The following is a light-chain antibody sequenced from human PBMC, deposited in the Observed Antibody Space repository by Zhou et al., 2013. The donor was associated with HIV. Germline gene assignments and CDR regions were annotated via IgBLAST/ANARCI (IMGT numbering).Light chain of an antibody. CDR3: QQYNRWPPLT. Sequence: EVLMTQSPVTLSVSPGGRATLSCRASQSVDTYLAWYQQRPGQPPRLLIYDASTRATGVPVRFSGSGSGTEFTLTIAGLQSEDVAVYYCQQYNRWPPLTFGGGTKVEIK. V-gene: IGKV3-15*01. CDR2: DAS. J-gene: IGKJ4*01. CDR1: QSVDTY.